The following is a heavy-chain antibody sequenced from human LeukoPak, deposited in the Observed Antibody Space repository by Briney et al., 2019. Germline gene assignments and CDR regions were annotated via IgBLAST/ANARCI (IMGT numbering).Heavy chain of an antibody. Sequence: PGGSLRLSCAASGFTFSSYSMNWVRQAPGKGLEWVSSISSSSSYIYYADSVKGRFTISRDNAKNTLYLQMNSLRAEDTAVYYCAKDKPWEQQLKYWGQGTLVSVSS. CDR2: ISSSSSYI. V-gene: IGHV3-21*04. J-gene: IGHJ4*02. CDR3: AKDKPWEQQLKY. CDR1: GFTFSSYS. D-gene: IGHD6-13*01.